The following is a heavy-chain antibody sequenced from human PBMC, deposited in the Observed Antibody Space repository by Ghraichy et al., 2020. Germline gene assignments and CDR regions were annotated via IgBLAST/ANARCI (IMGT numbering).Heavy chain of an antibody. CDR1: GFTFSSYG. CDR2: IRYDGSNK. CDR3: AKVRGYYYYYMDV. D-gene: IGHD3-10*01. V-gene: IGHV3-30*02. J-gene: IGHJ6*03. Sequence: GGSLRLSCAASGFTFSSYGMHWVRQAPGKGLEWVAFIRYDGSNKYYADSVKGRFTISRDSSKNTLYLQMNSLRAEDTAVYYCAKVRGYYYYYMDVWGKGTTVTVSS.